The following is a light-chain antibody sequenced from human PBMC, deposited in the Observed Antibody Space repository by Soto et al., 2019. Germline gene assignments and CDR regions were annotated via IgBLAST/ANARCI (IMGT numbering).Light chain of an antibody. V-gene: IGKV1-5*03. J-gene: IGKJ1*01. Sequence: DIQMTQSPSTLSASVGDRVTITCRASQSITVWLAWYQQKPGKAPKLLIYKASSLESGVPSRFSGSGYGTEFTLTISSLQPDDFATYYCQQYNTYSRTFGQGTKVEIK. CDR2: KAS. CDR1: QSITVW. CDR3: QQYNTYSRT.